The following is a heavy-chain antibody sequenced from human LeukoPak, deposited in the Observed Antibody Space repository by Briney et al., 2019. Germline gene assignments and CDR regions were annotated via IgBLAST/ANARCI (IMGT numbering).Heavy chain of an antibody. V-gene: IGHV1-69*04. J-gene: IGHJ6*02. Sequence: GASVKVSCKASGGTFSSYAISWVRQAPGQGLEWMGRIIPILGIANYAQKFQGRVTITADKSTSTAYMGLSSLRSEDTAVYYCARVEYSSSSPQDYYYYYGMDVWGQGTTVTVSS. D-gene: IGHD6-6*01. CDR3: ARVEYSSSSPQDYYYYYGMDV. CDR2: IIPILGIA. CDR1: GGTFSSYA.